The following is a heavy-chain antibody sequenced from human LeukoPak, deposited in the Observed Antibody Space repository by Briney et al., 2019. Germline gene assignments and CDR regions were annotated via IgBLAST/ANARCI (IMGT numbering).Heavy chain of an antibody. CDR2: IKQDGSEK. CDR3: ARDLYYYGSGSYPGDAFDI. CDR1: GFTFSSYW. Sequence: GGSLRLSCAASGFTFSSYWMSWVRQAPGKGLKWVANIKQDGSEKYYVDSVKGRFTISRDNAKNSLYLQMNSLRAEDTAVYYCARDLYYYGSGSYPGDAFDIWGQGTMVTVSS. V-gene: IGHV3-7*01. J-gene: IGHJ3*02. D-gene: IGHD3-10*01.